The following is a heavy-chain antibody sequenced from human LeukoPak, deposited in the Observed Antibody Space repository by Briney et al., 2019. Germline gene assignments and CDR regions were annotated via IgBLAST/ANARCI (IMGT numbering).Heavy chain of an antibody. Sequence: GGSLRLSCAASGFTFGNFWMSWVRQAPGRGLQWVASMKGDGSHIYYVDSVKGRFTISRDNAKNSLYLQMNSLRAEDTAVYYCARLDTAMVFYYYYYMDVWGKGTTVTVSS. CDR3: ARLDTAMVFYYYYYMDV. CDR2: MKGDGSHI. V-gene: IGHV3-7*01. D-gene: IGHD5-18*01. J-gene: IGHJ6*03. CDR1: GFTFGNFW.